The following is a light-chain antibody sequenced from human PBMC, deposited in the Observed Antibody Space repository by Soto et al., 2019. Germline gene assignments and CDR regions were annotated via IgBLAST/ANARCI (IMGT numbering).Light chain of an antibody. Sequence: DIQMTQSPSSLSASVGDTVTITCRASQGISSSLAWYQQKAGKVPDLLIYGASTLQSGVPSHFSGSGSGTDFTFTISSLQPEDVATYYCQEYHSPPFTFGPGTKVEMK. CDR1: QGISSS. V-gene: IGKV1-27*01. J-gene: IGKJ3*01. CDR2: GAS. CDR3: QEYHSPPFT.